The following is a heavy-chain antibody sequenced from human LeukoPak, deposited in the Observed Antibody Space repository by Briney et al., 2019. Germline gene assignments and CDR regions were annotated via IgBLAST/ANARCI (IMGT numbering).Heavy chain of an antibody. D-gene: IGHD6-25*01. J-gene: IGHJ3*02. V-gene: IGHV4-59*08. Sequence: SETLSLTCTVSGGSISGYYWNWIRQPPGKGLEWIGHIYSSGSTNYNPSLKSRVTMSVDTSKNQFSLKLSSVTAADTAVYYCARAASAFDIWGQGTMVTVSS. CDR3: ARAASAFDI. CDR2: IYSSGST. CDR1: GGSISGYY.